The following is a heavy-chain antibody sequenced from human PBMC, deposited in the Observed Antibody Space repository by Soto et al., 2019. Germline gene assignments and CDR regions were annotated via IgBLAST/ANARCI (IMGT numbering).Heavy chain of an antibody. CDR1: GYTFANYG. CDR3: ARVVPGAEAWFGP. Sequence: ASVNVSCKTSGYTFANYGITWVRQAPGQPLEWLGWISLYSDGTNYAQKFQGRVSMTTDTSTTTAYMELRSLRSDDTAVYYCARVVPGAEAWFGPWGQGTLVTVSS. CDR2: ISLYSDGT. J-gene: IGHJ5*02. V-gene: IGHV1-18*01. D-gene: IGHD2-2*01.